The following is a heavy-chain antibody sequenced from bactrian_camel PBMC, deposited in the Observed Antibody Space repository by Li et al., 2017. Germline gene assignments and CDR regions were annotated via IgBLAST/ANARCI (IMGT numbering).Heavy chain of an antibody. V-gene: IGHV3S53*01. Sequence: HVQLVESGGGSVQPGGSLRLACVVSSSGITYRSDCMGWFRRAPGKQREGVAAIDGDGATSVSESVKGRFTISRDKSTGTLYLQMNSLKLEDTGTYICAADRTGVCDGSDYRRDSYNYWGQGTQVTVS. CDR3: AADRTGVCDGSDYRRDSYNY. CDR1: GITYRSDC. CDR2: IDGDGAT. J-gene: IGHJ4*01. D-gene: IGHD4*01.